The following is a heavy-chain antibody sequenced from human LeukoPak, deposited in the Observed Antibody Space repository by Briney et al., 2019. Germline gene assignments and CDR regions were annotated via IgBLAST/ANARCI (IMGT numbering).Heavy chain of an antibody. V-gene: IGHV3-74*01. D-gene: IGHD1-26*01. CDR1: GFTFTNYG. CDR2: INNDGRST. J-gene: IGHJ4*02. CDR3: ARNYNGMSY. Sequence: PGGSLRLSCVASGFTFTNYGMMWVRQAPPKGVVWVSYINNDGRSTTYADSVKGRFTISRDNAKNTLYLQTNSLRAEDTAMYYCARNYNGMSYWGQGTLVIVSS.